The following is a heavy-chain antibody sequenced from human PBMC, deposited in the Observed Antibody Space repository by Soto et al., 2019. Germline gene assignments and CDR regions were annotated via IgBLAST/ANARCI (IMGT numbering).Heavy chain of an antibody. J-gene: IGHJ6*02. CDR3: AKNQYNYDFWSPGGMDV. CDR2: ISGSGGST. Sequence: PGGSLRLSCAASRFTFSSYAMSWVRQAPGKGLEWVSAISGSGGSTYYADSVKGRFTISRDNSKNTLYLQMNSLRAEDTAVYYCAKNQYNYDFWSPGGMDVWGQGTTVTVSS. D-gene: IGHD3-3*01. CDR1: RFTFSSYA. V-gene: IGHV3-23*01.